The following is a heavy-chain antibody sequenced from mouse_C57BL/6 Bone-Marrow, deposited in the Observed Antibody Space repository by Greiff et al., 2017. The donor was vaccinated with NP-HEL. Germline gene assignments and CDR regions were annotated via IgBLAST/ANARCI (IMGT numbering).Heavy chain of an antibody. CDR1: GYTFTDYY. V-gene: IGHV1-26*01. CDR2: INPNNGGT. J-gene: IGHJ1*03. Sequence: VQLQQSGPELVKPGASVKISCKASGYTFTDYYMNWVKQSHGKSLEWIGDINPNNGGTSYNQKFKGKATLTVDKSSSTAYMELRSLTSEDSAVYYCARRDGTLYGKGWYFDVWGTGTTVTVSS. CDR3: ARRDGTLYGKGWYFDV. D-gene: IGHD2-1*01.